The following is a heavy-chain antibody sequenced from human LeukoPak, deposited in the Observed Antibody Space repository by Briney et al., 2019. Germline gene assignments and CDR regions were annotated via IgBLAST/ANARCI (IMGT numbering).Heavy chain of an antibody. D-gene: IGHD4-11*01. CDR1: GGSISSGSYY. J-gene: IGHJ6*03. CDR3: ASLQSNSYYYYYMDV. V-gene: IGHV4-61*02. CDR2: IYTSGST. Sequence: SETLSLTCTVCGGSISSGSYYWSWIRQPAGKGLEWIGRIYTSGSTNYNPSLKSRVTISVDTSKNQFSLKLSSVTAADTAVYYCASLQSNSYYYYYMDVWGKGTTVTVSS.